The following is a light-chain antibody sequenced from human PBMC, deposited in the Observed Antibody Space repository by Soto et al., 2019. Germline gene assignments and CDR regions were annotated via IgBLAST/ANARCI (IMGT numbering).Light chain of an antibody. CDR2: EDN. J-gene: IGLJ2*01. CDR3: CSYAGSSNVV. Sequence: QSALTQPASVSGSPGQSITISCTGTSSDVGSYDLVSWYQQHPGKAPKVMIYEDNKRPSGVSNRFSGSKSGNTASLTISGLQAEDEADYYCCSYAGSSNVVFGGGTKLTVL. CDR1: SSDVGSYDL. V-gene: IGLV2-23*01.